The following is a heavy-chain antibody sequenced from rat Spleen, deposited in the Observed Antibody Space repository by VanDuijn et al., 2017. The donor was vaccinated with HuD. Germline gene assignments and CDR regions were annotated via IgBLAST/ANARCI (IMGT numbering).Heavy chain of an antibody. CDR3: ARSATYYYDGSYYYVHFDY. CDR1: GFSLTSNS. D-gene: IGHD1-12*02. Sequence: QVQLKESGPGLVQPSQTLSLTCTVSGFSLTSNSVHWVRQPPGKGLEWMGGIWDDGITDYNSALKSRLSISRDTSKSQVLLKMNSLQTEDTAMYFCARSATYYYDGSYYYVHFDYWGQGVMVTVSS. CDR2: IWDDGIT. J-gene: IGHJ2*01. V-gene: IGHV2-1*01.